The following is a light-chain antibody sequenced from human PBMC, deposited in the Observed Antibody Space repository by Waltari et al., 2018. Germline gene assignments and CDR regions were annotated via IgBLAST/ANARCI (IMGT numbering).Light chain of an antibody. CDR1: NIGSKS. J-gene: IGLJ2*01. CDR3: QVWDSSSDHVV. Sequence: SYVLTQPPSVSVAPGKTASITCGGNNIGSKSVHWYQRKAGQAPELVIFYNDDRPSGIPGRVSVSNSGNTATLTISRVEAGDEADYYCQVWDSSSDHVVFGGGTKLTVL. V-gene: IGLV3-21*04. CDR2: YND.